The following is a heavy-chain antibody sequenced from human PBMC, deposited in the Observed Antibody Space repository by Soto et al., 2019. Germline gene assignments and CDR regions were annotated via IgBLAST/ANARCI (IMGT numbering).Heavy chain of an antibody. D-gene: IGHD2-15*01. CDR2: RYYSEST. Sequence: SETLSLTCTVSGGSITTGGYYWSWIRQLPGKGLEWIGHRYYSESTYYNPSLKSRVSISLDTSKNQFSLKLSFVTAADTAMYYCARTKCSGGSCYSWSLDYWGKGTPVTVSS. J-gene: IGHJ4*02. CDR1: GGSITTGGYY. V-gene: IGHV4-31*03. CDR3: ARTKCSGGSCYSWSLDY.